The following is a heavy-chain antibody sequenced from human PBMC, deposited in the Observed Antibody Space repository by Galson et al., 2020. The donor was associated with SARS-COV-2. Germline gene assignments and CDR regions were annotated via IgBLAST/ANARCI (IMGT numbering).Heavy chain of an antibody. V-gene: IGHV4-59*01. Sequence: SQTLSLTCSVSDGSITNSYWSWIRHSPGMGLQWIGYYYHRGVTNYNPSLKSRVTISADTSKNQFSLSLSSVTTADTAVYYCARGPVADPVRKDSWGQGTLVTVSS. J-gene: IGHJ4*02. CDR3: ARGPVADPVRKDS. CDR2: YYHRGVT. CDR1: DGSITNSY. D-gene: IGHD6-19*01.